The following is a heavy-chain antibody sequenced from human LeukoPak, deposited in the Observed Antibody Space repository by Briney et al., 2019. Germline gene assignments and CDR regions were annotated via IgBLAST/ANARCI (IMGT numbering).Heavy chain of an antibody. Sequence: SDTLSLTCAVSGGSISSGNWWSWVRQPPGKGLEWIGQIYHRGGTNYNPPLKSRVTISAETSTNQFSLYLPSVTAADTAVYYCARGLVAAGTDYWGQGTLVTVYS. D-gene: IGHD6-13*01. CDR2: IYHRGGT. CDR3: ARGLVAAGTDY. CDR1: GGSISSGNW. J-gene: IGHJ4*02. V-gene: IGHV4-4*02.